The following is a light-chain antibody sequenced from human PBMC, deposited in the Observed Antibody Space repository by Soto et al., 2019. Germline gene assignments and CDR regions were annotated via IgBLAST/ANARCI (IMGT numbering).Light chain of an antibody. V-gene: IGKV3-20*01. CDR3: QQYAYSPRT. J-gene: IGKJ1*01. CDR1: QSLTNTF. CDR2: GVF. Sequence: IVLTHSPGTLSLSPGEVATLSCRASQSLTNTFLTWYQHKPGQAPRLLIYGVFSRATGVPDRFSGSGSGTDFTLSISRLEPEDSAVYFCQQYAYSPRTFGQGTKVDIK.